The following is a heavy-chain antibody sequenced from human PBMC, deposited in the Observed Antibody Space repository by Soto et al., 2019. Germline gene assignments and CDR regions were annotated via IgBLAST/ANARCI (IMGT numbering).Heavy chain of an antibody. Sequence: EVELLESGGGLSPPGGSLRLSCAASGFIFRSTAMAWVRQAPGKGLEWVSHISGSGVSTYFSDSVKGRFTIPRDNSNNTLYLQMNSLRAEDTAVYFCAAVMGSDYDYVWGSLTFDDWGQGTLVTVSS. CDR1: GFIFRSTA. CDR3: AAVMGSDYDYVWGSLTFDD. V-gene: IGHV3-23*01. CDR2: ISGSGVST. D-gene: IGHD3-16*01. J-gene: IGHJ4*02.